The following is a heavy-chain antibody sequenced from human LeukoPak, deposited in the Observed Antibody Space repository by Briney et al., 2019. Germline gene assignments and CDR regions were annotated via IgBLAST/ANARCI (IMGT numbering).Heavy chain of an antibody. Sequence: SETLSLTCAVSGGSISSGGYSWSWIRQPPGKGLEWIGYIYHSGSTYYNPSLKSRVTISVDTSKNQFSLKLSSVTAADTAVYYCARQTGTTRYGMDVWGQGTTVTVSS. V-gene: IGHV4-30-2*01. J-gene: IGHJ6*02. CDR1: GGSISSGGYS. CDR3: ARQTGTTRYGMDV. D-gene: IGHD1-7*01. CDR2: IYHSGST.